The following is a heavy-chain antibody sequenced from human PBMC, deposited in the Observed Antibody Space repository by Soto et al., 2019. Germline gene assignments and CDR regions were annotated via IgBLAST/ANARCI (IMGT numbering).Heavy chain of an antibody. D-gene: IGHD1-20*01. V-gene: IGHV4-59*01. Sequence: SETLSLTCTVSGGSISSYYWSWIRQPPGKGLEWIGYIYYSGSTNYSPSLKSRVTISVDTPKNQFSLKLSSVTAADTAVYYCARGNWNGMDVWGQGTTVTVSS. CDR2: IYYSGST. CDR1: GGSISSYY. J-gene: IGHJ6*02. CDR3: ARGNWNGMDV.